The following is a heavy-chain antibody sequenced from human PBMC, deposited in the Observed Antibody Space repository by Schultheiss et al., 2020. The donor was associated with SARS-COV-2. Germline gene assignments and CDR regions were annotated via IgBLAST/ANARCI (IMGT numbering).Heavy chain of an antibody. CDR3: ARGRVGDGDFNDY. CDR1: GGTFSSYT. CDR2: IIPILGIA. D-gene: IGHD4-17*01. J-gene: IGHJ4*02. Sequence: SVKVSCKASGGTFSSYTISWVRQAPGQGLEWMGRIIPILGIANYAQKFQGRVTITADKSTSTAYMELSSLRAEDTAVYYCARGRVGDGDFNDYWGQGTLVTVSS. V-gene: IGHV1-69*02.